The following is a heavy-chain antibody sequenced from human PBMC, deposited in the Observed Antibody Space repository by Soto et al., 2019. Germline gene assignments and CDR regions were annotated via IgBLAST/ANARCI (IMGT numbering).Heavy chain of an antibody. J-gene: IGHJ6*02. Sequence: QLQLQESAPGLVKPSETLSLTCTVSGGSISSSSYYWGWIRQPPGKGLEWIGSIYYSGSTYYNPSLKSRVTISLDTSKTQFPLKLSSVTAADTAVYYCANIAVAGTDYYYGMDVWGQGTTDTVSS. CDR2: IYYSGST. D-gene: IGHD6-19*01. V-gene: IGHV4-39*01. CDR3: ANIAVAGTDYYYGMDV. CDR1: GGSISSSSYY.